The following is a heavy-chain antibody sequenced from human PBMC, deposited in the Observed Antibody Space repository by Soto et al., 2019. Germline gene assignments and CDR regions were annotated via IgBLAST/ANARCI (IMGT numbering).Heavy chain of an antibody. CDR1: GFTFNTYA. J-gene: IGHJ4*02. CDR3: AKGATSGWYGGQFDC. CDR2: ISGSGGST. V-gene: IGHV3-23*01. D-gene: IGHD6-13*01. Sequence: EVQLLESGGGLVQPGGSLRLSCAASGFTFNTYAMNWVRQAPGKGLVWVSAISGSGGSTYYADSVKGRFTISRDNSKNTLYLQMNSLRAEDTAVYYCAKGATSGWYGGQFDCWGQGTQVTVSS.